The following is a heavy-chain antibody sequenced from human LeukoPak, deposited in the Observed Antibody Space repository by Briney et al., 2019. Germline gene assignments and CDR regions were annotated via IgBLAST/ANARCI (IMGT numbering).Heavy chain of an antibody. CDR3: ARSDAYYDFWSGYLGDWFDP. CDR1: GGSISSSSYY. D-gene: IGHD3-3*01. CDR2: IYYSGST. Sequence: SETLSLTCTVSGGSISSSSYYWGWIRQPPGKGLEWIGSIYYSGSTYYNPSLKSRVTISVDTSKNQFSLKLSSVTAADTAVYYCARSDAYYDFWSGYLGDWFDPWGQGTLVTVSS. J-gene: IGHJ5*02. V-gene: IGHV4-39*07.